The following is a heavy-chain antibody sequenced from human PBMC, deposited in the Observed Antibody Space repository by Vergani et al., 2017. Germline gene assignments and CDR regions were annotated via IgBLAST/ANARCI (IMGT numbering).Heavy chain of an antibody. CDR1: GFALNRHA. CDR2: ISFDGTNE. D-gene: IGHD2-2*02. J-gene: IGHJ4*02. CDR3: VRGRGLCAGGGFYTEAWDY. V-gene: IGHV3-30-3*01. Sequence: QVQLVESGGGVVQPGTSLRLSCVVSGFALNRHAMYWVRQAPGKGLEWVVGISFDGTNEYYPDLVKGRFTISRDIAKNTLYLQVRSLRLEDTGVYHCVRGRGLCAGGGFYTEAWDYWGQGTPVTVSS.